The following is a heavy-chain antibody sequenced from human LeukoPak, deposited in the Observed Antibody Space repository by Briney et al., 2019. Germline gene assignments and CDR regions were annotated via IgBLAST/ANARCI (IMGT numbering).Heavy chain of an antibody. V-gene: IGHV3-30*18. CDR3: AKDPRGVDTAMVRSPYYFDY. CDR2: ISYDGSNK. J-gene: IGHJ4*02. CDR1: GFTFSSYG. D-gene: IGHD5-18*01. Sequence: PGRSLRLSCAASGFTFSSYGMHWVRQAPGKGLEWVAVISYDGSNKYYADSVKGRFTISRDNSKNTLYLQMNSLRAEDTAVYYCAKDPRGVDTAMVRSPYYFDYWGQGTLVTVSS.